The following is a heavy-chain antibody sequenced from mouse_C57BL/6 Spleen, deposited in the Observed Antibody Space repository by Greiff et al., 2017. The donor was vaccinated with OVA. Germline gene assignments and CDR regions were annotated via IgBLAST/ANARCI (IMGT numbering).Heavy chain of an antibody. J-gene: IGHJ1*03. V-gene: IGHV3-6*01. Sequence: EVKLQESGPGLVKPSQSLSLTCSVTGYSITSGYYWNWIRQFPGNKLEWMGYISYDGSNNYNPSLKNRISITRDTSKNQFFLKLNSVTTEDTATYYCARDYYYEYFDVWGTGTTVTVSS. CDR3: ARDYYYEYFDV. CDR2: ISYDGSN. D-gene: IGHD1-1*01. CDR1: GYSITSGYY.